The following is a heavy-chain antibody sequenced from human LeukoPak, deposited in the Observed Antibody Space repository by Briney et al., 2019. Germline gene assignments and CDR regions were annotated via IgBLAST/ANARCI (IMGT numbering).Heavy chain of an antibody. CDR3: ARATDISMVRGADY. CDR2: ISAYNGNT. Sequence: GASVKVSCKASGYTFTSYDVSWVRQAPGQGLEWMGWISAYNGNTNYAQKFRGRVTMATDTSTSTAYMELSRLRSDDTAVYYCARATDISMVRGADYWGQGTLVTVSS. D-gene: IGHD3-10*01. CDR1: GYTFTSYD. J-gene: IGHJ4*02. V-gene: IGHV1-18*04.